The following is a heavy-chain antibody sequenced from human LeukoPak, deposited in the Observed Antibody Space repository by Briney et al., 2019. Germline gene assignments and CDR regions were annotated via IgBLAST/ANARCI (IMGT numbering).Heavy chain of an antibody. V-gene: IGHV4-59*01. J-gene: IGHJ6*03. D-gene: IGHD3-16*01. Sequence: SETLSLTCTVSGGSISSYYWTWIRQPPGKGLEWIGYIDYVGSTDYNPSLKSRVTISVDTSKDHISLKLSSMTAADTAVYYCARAYYDCVWLYYIDVWGKGTTVTVSS. CDR3: ARAYYDCVWLYYIDV. CDR1: GGSISSYY. CDR2: IDYVGST.